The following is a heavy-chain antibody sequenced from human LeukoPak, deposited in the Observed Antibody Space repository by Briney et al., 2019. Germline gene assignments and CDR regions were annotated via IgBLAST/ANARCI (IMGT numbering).Heavy chain of an antibody. CDR2: IYYSGST. Sequence: SETLSLTCTVSGASITSYYWSWIRQPPGKALEWIGYIYYSGSTNYNPSLKSRVTISVDTSKNQFSLRLRSVTAADTAVYYCASEVVTSIEYFQHWGQGTLVTVSS. V-gene: IGHV4-59*01. CDR1: GASITSYY. CDR3: ASEVVTSIEYFQH. J-gene: IGHJ1*01. D-gene: IGHD2-21*02.